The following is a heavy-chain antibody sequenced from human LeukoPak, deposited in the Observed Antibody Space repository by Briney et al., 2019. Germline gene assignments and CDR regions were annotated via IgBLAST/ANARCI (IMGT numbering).Heavy chain of an antibody. J-gene: IGHJ4*02. CDR3: ARLRSNYYQSTGYFYI. CDR2: IYHSGST. D-gene: IGHD3-22*01. CDR1: GGSISSSSYY. Sequence: PSETLSLTCVVSGGSISSSSYYWAWIRQPPGKGLEWLGSIYHSGSTYYSPSLKSRLTMSVDTSKNQFSLKLSSLTAADTAVYYCARLRSNYYQSTGYFYIWGQGTLVTVSS. V-gene: IGHV4-39*01.